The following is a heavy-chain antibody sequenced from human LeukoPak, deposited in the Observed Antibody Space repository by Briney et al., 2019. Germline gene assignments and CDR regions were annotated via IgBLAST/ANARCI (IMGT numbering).Heavy chain of an antibody. D-gene: IGHD5-18*01. J-gene: IGHJ4*02. CDR1: GYTFTGSY. CDR3: AGEYSYGQGLDY. CDR2: INPSGGST. V-gene: IGHV1-46*01. Sequence: GASVKVSCKASGYTFTGSYMHWVRRAPGQGLEWMGIINPSGGSTSYAQKFQGRVTMTRDTSTSTVYMELSSLRSEDTAVYYCAGEYSYGQGLDYWGQGTLVTVSS.